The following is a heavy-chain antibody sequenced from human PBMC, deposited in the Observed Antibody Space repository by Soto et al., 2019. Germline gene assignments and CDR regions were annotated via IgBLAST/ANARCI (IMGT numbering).Heavy chain of an antibody. V-gene: IGHV3-23*01. D-gene: IGHD5-18*01. CDR3: AKVGRGYSYGYAYYYGMDV. Sequence: GGSLRLSCAASGFTFSSYAMSWVRQAPGKGLEWVSAISGSGGSTYYADSVKGRFTISRDNTKNTLYLQMNSLRAEDTAVYYCAKVGRGYSYGYAYYYGMDVWGQGTTVTVSS. CDR2: ISGSGGST. CDR1: GFTFSSYA. J-gene: IGHJ6*02.